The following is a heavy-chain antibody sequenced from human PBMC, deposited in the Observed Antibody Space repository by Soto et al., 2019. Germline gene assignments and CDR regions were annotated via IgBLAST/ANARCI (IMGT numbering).Heavy chain of an antibody. D-gene: IGHD2-15*01. CDR1: GGSFGTNY. V-gene: IGHV4-59*13. J-gene: IGHJ5*02. CDR3: ATDAAGRGPFDH. CDR2: TYHTGST. Sequence: PSETLSLTCTISGGSFGTNYWSWIRQAPGKGLEWIGYTYHTGSTKYNPSLKSRATISVDTSKNQFSLTLNSAAAADTAVYYCATDAAGRGPFDHWGQGILVTVSS.